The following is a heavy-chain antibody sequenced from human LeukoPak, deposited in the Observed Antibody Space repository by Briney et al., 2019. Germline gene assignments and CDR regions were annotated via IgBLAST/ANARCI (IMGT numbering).Heavy chain of an antibody. Sequence: QSGGSLRLSCAASGFTVSSNYMSWVRQAPGKGLEWVSVIYSGGSTYYADSVKGRFTISRDNAKNSLYLQMNSLRAEDTAVYYCASGYSGYEEAYWGQGTLVTVSS. CDR2: IYSGGST. CDR1: GFTVSSNY. D-gene: IGHD5-12*01. J-gene: IGHJ4*02. CDR3: ASGYSGYEEAY. V-gene: IGHV3-53*01.